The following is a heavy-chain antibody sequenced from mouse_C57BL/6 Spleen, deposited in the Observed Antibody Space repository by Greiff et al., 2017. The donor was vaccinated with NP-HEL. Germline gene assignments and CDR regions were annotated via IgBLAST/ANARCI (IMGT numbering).Heavy chain of an antibody. D-gene: IGHD2-5*01. J-gene: IGHJ1*03. V-gene: IGHV1-69*01. CDR2: IDPSDSYT. CDR3: ARGHYSNYGWYFDV. CDR1: GYTFTSYW. Sequence: VQLQQPGAELVMPGASVKLSCKASGYTFTSYWMHWVKQRPGHGLEWIGEIDPSDSYTNYNQKFKGKSTLTVDKSSSTAYMKHSSLKSEDSAVYYCARGHYSNYGWYFDVWGTGTTVTVSS.